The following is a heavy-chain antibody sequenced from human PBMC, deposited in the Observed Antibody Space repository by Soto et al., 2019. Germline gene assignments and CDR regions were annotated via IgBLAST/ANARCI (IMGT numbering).Heavy chain of an antibody. CDR1: GGSFSGYY. D-gene: IGHD6-13*01. V-gene: IGHV4-34*01. J-gene: IGHJ4*02. CDR3: ARTYSSSWSPFEY. CDR2: INHSGST. Sequence: QVQLQQWGAGLLKPSETLSLTCAVYGGSFSGYYWSWIRQPPGKGLEWIGEINHSGSTNYNPSLTSPVTIAVDTSKNQFSLTLSSVTAADTAVYYCARTYSSSWSPFEYWGQGTLVTVSS.